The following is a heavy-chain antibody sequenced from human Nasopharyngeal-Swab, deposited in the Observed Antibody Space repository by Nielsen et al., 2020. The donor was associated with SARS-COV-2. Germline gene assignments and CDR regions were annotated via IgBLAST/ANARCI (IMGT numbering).Heavy chain of an antibody. J-gene: IGHJ6*03. CDR2: IYYSGST. CDR3: ARVHGSGSYWDYYYYMDV. D-gene: IGHD3-10*01. V-gene: IGHV4-31*03. CDR1: GGSISSGGYY. Sequence: SETLPLTCTVSGGSISSGGYYWHWIRQHPGRGLEWIGYIYYSGSTYYNPSLKSRVTISVDTSKNQFSLKLSSVTAADTAVYYCARVHGSGSYWDYYYYMDVWGKGTTVTVSS.